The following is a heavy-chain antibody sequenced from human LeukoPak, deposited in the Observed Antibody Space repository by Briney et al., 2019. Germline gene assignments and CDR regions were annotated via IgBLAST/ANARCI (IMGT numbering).Heavy chain of an antibody. J-gene: IGHJ6*02. CDR3: ARDRGYSYGFYYGMDV. Sequence: SVKVSCKASGGTFSSYAISWVRQAPGQGLEWMGGIIPIFGTANYAQKFQGRVTITADESTSTAYMELSSLRSEDTAVYYCARDRGYSYGFYYGMDVWGQGTTVTVSS. CDR1: GGTFSSYA. V-gene: IGHV1-69*13. CDR2: IIPIFGTA. D-gene: IGHD5-18*01.